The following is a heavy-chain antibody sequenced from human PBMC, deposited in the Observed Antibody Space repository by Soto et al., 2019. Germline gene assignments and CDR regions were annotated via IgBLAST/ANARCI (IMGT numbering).Heavy chain of an antibody. CDR1: GFTFSSYS. CDR3: LLISSWEPPNDFDY. CDR2: ISSSSSYI. V-gene: IGHV3-21*01. Sequence: GGSLRLSCAASGFTFSSYSMNWVRQAPGKGLEWVSSISSSSSYIYYADSVKGRFTISRGNAKNSLYLQMNSLRAEDTAVYYCLLISSWEPPNDFDYWGQGTLVTVSS. D-gene: IGHD1-26*01. J-gene: IGHJ4*02.